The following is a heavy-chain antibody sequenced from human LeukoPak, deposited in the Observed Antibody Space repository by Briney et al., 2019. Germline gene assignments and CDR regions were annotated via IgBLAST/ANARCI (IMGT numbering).Heavy chain of an antibody. Sequence: SETLSLTCTGSGGXLSSYYWSWIRPPPGKGREWLGYIYYSGSTNYNPSLKSRVPISVDTSKSQCSPKLSSVTAADTAVFYCARQGRRGDFDYCGQGTLVTVSS. CDR2: IYYSGST. J-gene: IGHJ4*02. D-gene: IGHD1-26*01. V-gene: IGHV4-59*08. CDR1: GGXLSSYY. CDR3: ARQGRRGDFDY.